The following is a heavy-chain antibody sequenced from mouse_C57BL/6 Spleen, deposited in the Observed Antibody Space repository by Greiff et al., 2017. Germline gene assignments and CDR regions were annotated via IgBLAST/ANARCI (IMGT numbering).Heavy chain of an antibody. J-gene: IGHJ4*01. CDR1: GFSLTSYG. Sequence: VHLVESGPGLVQPSQSLSITCTVSGFSLTSYGVHWVRQSPGKGLEWLGVIWRGGSTDYNAAFMSRLSITKDNSKSQVFFKMNSLQADDTAIYYCAKDSSGYVGYAMDYWGQGTSVTVSS. CDR3: AKDSSGYVGYAMDY. D-gene: IGHD3-2*02. V-gene: IGHV2-5*01. CDR2: IWRGGST.